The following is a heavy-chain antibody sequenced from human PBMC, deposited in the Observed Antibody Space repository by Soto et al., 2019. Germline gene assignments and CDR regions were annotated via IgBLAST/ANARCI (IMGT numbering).Heavy chain of an antibody. V-gene: IGHV1-69*02. CDR1: GGTFSSYT. D-gene: IGHD6-13*01. J-gene: IGHJ6*02. CDR2: IIPILGIA. Sequence: SVKVSCTDSGGTFSSYTISWVRQAPGQGLEWMGRIIPILGIANYAQKFQGQVTISADKSISTAYLQWSSLKASDTAMYYCARTSAAGKYYYGMDVWGQGTTVTVSS. CDR3: ARTSAAGKYYYGMDV.